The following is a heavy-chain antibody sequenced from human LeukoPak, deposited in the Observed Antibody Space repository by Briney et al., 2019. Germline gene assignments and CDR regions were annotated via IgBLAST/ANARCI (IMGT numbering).Heavy chain of an antibody. D-gene: IGHD5-12*01. Sequence: PSGTLSLTCAVSGGSISSSNWWSWVRQPPGKGLEWIGEIYHSGSTNYNPSLKSRVTISVDKSKNQFSRKLSSVTAADTAVYYCARFGHLVAHDAFDIWGQGTMVTVSS. CDR3: ARFGHLVAHDAFDI. CDR2: IYHSGST. J-gene: IGHJ3*02. V-gene: IGHV4-4*02. CDR1: GGSISSSNW.